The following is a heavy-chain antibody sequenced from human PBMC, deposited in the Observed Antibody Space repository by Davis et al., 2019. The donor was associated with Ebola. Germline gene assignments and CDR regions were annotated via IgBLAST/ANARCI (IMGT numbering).Heavy chain of an antibody. CDR3: ARDGGYSSSWSFYYYYYGMDV. V-gene: IGHV1-69*13. CDR2: IIPIFGTA. D-gene: IGHD6-13*01. Sequence: AASVKVSCKASGGTFSSYAISWVRQAPGQGLEWMGGIIPIFGTANYAQKFQGRVTITADDSTSTAYMELSSLRSEDTAVYYCARDGGYSSSWSFYYYYYGMDVWGQGTTVTVSS. J-gene: IGHJ6*02. CDR1: GGTFSSYA.